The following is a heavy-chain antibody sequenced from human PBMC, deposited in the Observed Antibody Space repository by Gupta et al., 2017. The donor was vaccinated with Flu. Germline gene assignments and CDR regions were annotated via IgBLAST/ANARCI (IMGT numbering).Heavy chain of an antibody. CDR2: IYSSGST. D-gene: IGHD1-26*01. CDR1: GGSISSYY. J-gene: IGHJ6*02. CDR3: ARGGSYLSYYYYYGRDV. Sequence: VQLHESSPGLLKPSESLSFPCAVAGGSISSYYWSWIRQPPGKGLEWIGYIYSSGSTNYNPSLKSRVTILVDTSKNQFSLKLRSVTAADTAVYYCARGGSYLSYYYYYGRDVWGQGTKGTVSS. V-gene: IGHV4-59*08.